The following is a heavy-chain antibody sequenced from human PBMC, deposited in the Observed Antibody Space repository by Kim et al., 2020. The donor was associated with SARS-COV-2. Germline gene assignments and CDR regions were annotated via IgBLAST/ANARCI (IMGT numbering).Heavy chain of an antibody. V-gene: IGHV4-39*02. CDR1: GGSLSSSISY. CDR3: AAFYAYNYFDP. CDR2: LSYSGRT. D-gene: IGHD1-1*01. J-gene: IGHJ5*02. Sequence: SETLSLTCSVSGGSLSSSISYWVWIRQPPGKGLEWIGSLSYSGRTYYNASLESRVTISVDTSKNRFSLNLTSVTVTDTAVYYCAAFYAYNYFDPWGQGTLVTVSS.